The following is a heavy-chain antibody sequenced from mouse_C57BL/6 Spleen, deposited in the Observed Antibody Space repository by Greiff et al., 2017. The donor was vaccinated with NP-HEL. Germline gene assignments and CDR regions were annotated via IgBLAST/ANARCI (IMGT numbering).Heavy chain of an antibody. Sequence: DVKLVESGPGMVKPSQSLSLTCTVTGYSITSGYDWHWIRHFPGNKLEWMGYISYSGSTNYNPSLKSRISITHDTSKNHFFLKLNSVTTEDTATYYCAREQLFWFAYWGQGTLVTVSA. CDR1: GYSITSGYD. V-gene: IGHV3-1*01. CDR3: AREQLFWFAY. CDR2: ISYSGST. J-gene: IGHJ3*01. D-gene: IGHD4-1*02.